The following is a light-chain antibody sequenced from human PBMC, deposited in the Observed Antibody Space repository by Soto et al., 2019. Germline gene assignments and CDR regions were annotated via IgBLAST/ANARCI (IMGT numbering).Light chain of an antibody. CDR1: QSVSSNY. J-gene: IGKJ1*01. CDR3: QQYGSAPWT. Sequence: EIVLTQSPGTLSLSPGERATISCRASQSVSSNYLAWYQQKPGQAPRLLIYAASNRGSGIPDRFGGSGSGADLTLTVSRLEPEDFAVYYCQQYGSAPWTFGQGTKGEI. CDR2: AAS. V-gene: IGKV3-20*01.